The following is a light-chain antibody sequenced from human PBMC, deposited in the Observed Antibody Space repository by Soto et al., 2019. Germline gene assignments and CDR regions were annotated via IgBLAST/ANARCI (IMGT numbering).Light chain of an antibody. J-gene: IGLJ2*01. CDR1: SSDVGGYNY. V-gene: IGLV2-14*01. CDR3: SSFTSSRTLV. CDR2: DVI. Sequence: QSVLTQPASVSGSPGQSITISCTGTSSDVGGYNYVSWYQQHPGKAPKLMIYDVINRPSGVSNRFSGSKSGNTASLTISGLQAEDEADYYCSSFTSSRTLVFGGGTKLTVL.